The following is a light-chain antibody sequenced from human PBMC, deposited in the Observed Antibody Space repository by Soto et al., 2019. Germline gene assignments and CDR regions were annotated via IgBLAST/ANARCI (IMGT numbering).Light chain of an antibody. CDR3: QSYDSSLGGSKGV. CDR1: SSDIGAGYD. V-gene: IGLV1-40*01. CDR2: SNI. J-gene: IGLJ3*02. Sequence: QSVLTQPPSMSGAPGQRVTISCTGSSSDIGAGYDVHWYQQFPGTAPKLLIYSNINRPSGVPDRFFGSKSGTSASLAITGLQAEDEADYYCQSYDSSLGGSKGVFGGGTKVTVL.